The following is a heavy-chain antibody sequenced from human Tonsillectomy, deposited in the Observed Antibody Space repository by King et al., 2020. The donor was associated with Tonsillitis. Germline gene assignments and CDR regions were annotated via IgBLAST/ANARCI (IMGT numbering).Heavy chain of an antibody. CDR3: ARESAHYSYYYRLDG. Sequence: VQLVESGGGVVQPGRSLRLSCAASGFTFSNYALHWVRQAPGMGLEWVAVISYDGTKNYYADSVKGRFTISRDNSKNTLYLQMNSLRAEDTAVYYCARESAHYSYYYRLDGWGKGTTVTVSS. V-gene: IGHV3-30*17. J-gene: IGHJ6*04. CDR2: ISYDGTKN. D-gene: IGHD6-6*01. CDR1: GFTFSNYA.